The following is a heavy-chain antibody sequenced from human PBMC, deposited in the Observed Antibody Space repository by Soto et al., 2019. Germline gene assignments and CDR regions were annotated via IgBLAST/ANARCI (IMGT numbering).Heavy chain of an antibody. CDR1: GFTFHDYA. Sequence: PGGSLRLSFATSGFTFHDYAMSWVRQAPGKGLEWVSSISFTGSATYYADSVKVRFTISRDNSKNIVYLQMNSLRVDDTALYYCVKEVETVMLVAFAXWGQGTQVTVSX. J-gene: IGHJ4*02. CDR2: ISFTGSAT. CDR3: VKEVETVMLVAFAX. V-gene: IGHV3-23*05. D-gene: IGHD3-22*01.